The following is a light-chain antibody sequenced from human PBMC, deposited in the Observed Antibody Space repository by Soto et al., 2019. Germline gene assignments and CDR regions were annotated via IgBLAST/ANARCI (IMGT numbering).Light chain of an antibody. Sequence: IVLTQSPATLSVSPGEKATLSCRASQSVSSNLAWYQQKPGQPPKLLIFWASTRESGVPDRFSGSGSGTDFTLTISRLQAEDVAVYYCQQYYYTPYSFGQGTKLEIK. CDR1: QSVSSN. CDR3: QQYYYTPYS. J-gene: IGKJ2*03. CDR2: WAS. V-gene: IGKV3-15*01.